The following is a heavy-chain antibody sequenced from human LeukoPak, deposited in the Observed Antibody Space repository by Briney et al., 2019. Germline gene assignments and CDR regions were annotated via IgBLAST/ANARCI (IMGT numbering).Heavy chain of an antibody. J-gene: IGHJ6*02. CDR1: GFTFSNAW. V-gene: IGHV3-15*01. Sequence: GGSLRLSCAASGFTFSNAWMSCCRQAPGKGLEWVGRIKSKTDGGTTDYASPVKGRFTISRDDSTNKLYLQMNRLTTEDTAVYYCTTDTVTTSSPTDEYYYGMDVWGQGTTVTVSS. D-gene: IGHD4-17*01. CDR2: IKSKTDGGTT. CDR3: TTDTVTTSSPTDEYYYGMDV.